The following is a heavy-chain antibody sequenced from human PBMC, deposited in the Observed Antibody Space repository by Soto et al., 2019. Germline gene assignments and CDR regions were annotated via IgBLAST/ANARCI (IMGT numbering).Heavy chain of an antibody. CDR3: ARDKRVTMIGGWFDP. CDR1: GYSISSGYY. J-gene: IGHJ5*02. D-gene: IGHD3-22*01. CDR2: IYHSGKT. Sequence: SETLSLTCVVSGYSISSGYYWAWVRQPPGKELEWIGSIYHSGKTYYKPSLRSRVTVSVDTSKNQFSMKLISVTAADTAAYYCARDKRVTMIGGWFDPWGQGXLVTVYS. V-gene: IGHV4-38-2*02.